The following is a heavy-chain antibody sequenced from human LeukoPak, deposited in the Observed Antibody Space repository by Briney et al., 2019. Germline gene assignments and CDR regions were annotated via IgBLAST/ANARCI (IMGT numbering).Heavy chain of an antibody. CDR1: GNSISSGDNY. CDR2: IYTSGST. D-gene: IGHD3-22*01. Sequence: PSQTLSLTCTVSGNSISSGDNYWSWIRQPAGKGLEWIGRIYTSGSTNYNPSLKSRVTMSVDTSKNQFSLKLSSVTAADTAVYYCASDSHYYYDSHDAFDIWGQGTMVTVSS. J-gene: IGHJ3*02. CDR3: ASDSHYYYDSHDAFDI. V-gene: IGHV4-61*02.